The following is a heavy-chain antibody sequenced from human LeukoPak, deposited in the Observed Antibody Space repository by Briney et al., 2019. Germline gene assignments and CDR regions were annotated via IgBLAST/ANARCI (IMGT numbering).Heavy chain of an antibody. V-gene: IGHV3-21*01. J-gene: IGHJ4*02. CDR1: GFTFSGYG. Sequence: GGSLRLSCGASGFTFSGYGMHWVRQAPGKGLEWVSSISSSSSYIYYADSVKGRFTISRDNAKNSLYLQMNSLRAEDTAVYYCARDEYRYYDSSGYYYYGKWGQGTLVTVSS. CDR2: ISSSSSYI. CDR3: ARDEYRYYDSSGYYYYGK. D-gene: IGHD3-22*01.